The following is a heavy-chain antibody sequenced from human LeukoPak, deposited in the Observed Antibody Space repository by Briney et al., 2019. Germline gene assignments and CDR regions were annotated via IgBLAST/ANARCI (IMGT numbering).Heavy chain of an antibody. CDR2: ISHDGSNK. CDR1: GFPFSTYA. CDR3: ARGAPPDY. Sequence: GGSLRLSCAASGFPFSTYAMYWVRQAPGKGLEWVADISHDGSNKYYADSVKGRFTISRDNSKNTLYLQMNSLSAEDTAVYYCARGAPPDYWGQGTLLTVSS. V-gene: IGHV3-30-3*01. J-gene: IGHJ4*02.